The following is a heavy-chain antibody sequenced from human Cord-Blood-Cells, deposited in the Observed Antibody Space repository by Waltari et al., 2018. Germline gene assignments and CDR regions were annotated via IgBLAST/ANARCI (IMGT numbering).Heavy chain of an antibody. V-gene: IGHV4-39*01. CDR2: IYYSGST. CDR3: ARRLQYMYVPYNWFDP. CDR1: GGSISRSSYY. D-gene: IGHD2-8*01. J-gene: IGHJ5*02. Sequence: QLQLQESGPGLVKPSETLSLTCTVSGGSISRSSYYWGWIRQPPGKGLEWIGSIYYSGSTYYNPSLKSRVTISVDTSKNQFSLKLSSVTAADTAVYYCARRLQYMYVPYNWFDPWGQGTLVTVSS.